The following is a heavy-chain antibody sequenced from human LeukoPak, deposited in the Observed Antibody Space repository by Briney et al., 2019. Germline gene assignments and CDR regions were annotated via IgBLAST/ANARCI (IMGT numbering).Heavy chain of an antibody. D-gene: IGHD3-10*01. CDR3: ARAGLRVTMVRRSYFDY. V-gene: IGHV4-34*01. Sequence: SETLSLTCAVYGGSFSGYYWSWIRQPPGKGLEWIGVINHSGSTNYNPSLKSRVTISVDTSKNQFSLKLSSVTAADTAVYYCARAGLRVTMVRRSYFDYWGQGTLVTVSS. CDR2: INHSGST. J-gene: IGHJ4*02. CDR1: GGSFSGYY.